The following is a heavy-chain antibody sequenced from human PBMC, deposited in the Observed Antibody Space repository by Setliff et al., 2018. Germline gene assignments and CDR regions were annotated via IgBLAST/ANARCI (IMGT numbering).Heavy chain of an antibody. CDR3: ARGPGFRSGTWSLDL. V-gene: IGHV4-34*01. Sequence: SETLSLTCTFYGGPFSDYYWGWVRQTPGKGLEWIAEINPSGTTNYIPSLKSRLTISVDTSKRQFSLKLRSVTAADTAVYYCARGPGFRSGTWSLDLWGQGTQVTVSS. CDR1: GGPFSDYY. CDR2: INPSGTT. D-gene: IGHD3-10*01. J-gene: IGHJ5*02.